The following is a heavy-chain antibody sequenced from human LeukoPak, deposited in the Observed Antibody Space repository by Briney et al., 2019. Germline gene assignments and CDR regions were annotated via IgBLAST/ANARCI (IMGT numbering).Heavy chain of an antibody. CDR2: ISYDGSIK. V-gene: IGHV3-30*04. CDR1: GFTFSSYA. Sequence: PGGSLRLSCAASGFTFSSYAMHWVRQAPGKGLDWVALISYDGSIKYYADSVKGRFTISRDNSKNTLYLQMNSLRDEDTAVYYCAKVSAVGGFYYYGMDVWGQGTTVTVSS. J-gene: IGHJ6*02. CDR3: AKVSAVGGFYYYGMDV. D-gene: IGHD6-19*01.